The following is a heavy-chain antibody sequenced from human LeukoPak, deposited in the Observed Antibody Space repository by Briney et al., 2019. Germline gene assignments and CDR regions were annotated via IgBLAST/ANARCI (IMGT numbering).Heavy chain of an antibody. V-gene: IGHV3-48*04. CDR3: ARDAGYGYDRFDY. CDR2: ISSSGSTI. Sequence: WGSLRLSCAASGFTFSSYGMSWVRQAPGKGLEWVSYISSSGSTIYYADSVKGRFTISRDNAKNSLYLQMNSLRAEDTAVYYCARDAGYGYDRFDYWGQGTQVTVSS. J-gene: IGHJ4*02. D-gene: IGHD5-18*01. CDR1: GFTFSSYG.